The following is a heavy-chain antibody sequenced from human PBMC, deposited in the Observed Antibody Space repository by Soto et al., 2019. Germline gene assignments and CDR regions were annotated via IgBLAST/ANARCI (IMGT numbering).Heavy chain of an antibody. Sequence: SETLSLTCSVCGAALNSGNYYWSWIRQVPGKGLEWIGHIYVTGAVDYNPSLRDRITISQDTSERQFSLNLRLVTAADTAVYYCARLRIATNNYKWFDPWGQGTLVTVSS. D-gene: IGHD2-21*01. J-gene: IGHJ5*02. CDR1: GAALNSGNYY. CDR2: IYVTGAV. V-gene: IGHV4-31*03. CDR3: ARLRIATNNYKWFDP.